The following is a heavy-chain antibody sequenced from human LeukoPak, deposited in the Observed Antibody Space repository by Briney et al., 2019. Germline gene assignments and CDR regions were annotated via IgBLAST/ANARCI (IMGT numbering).Heavy chain of an antibody. CDR1: GGSFSSGDYY. J-gene: IGHJ4*02. CDR3: ARDPSVAGSGPFDY. V-gene: IGHV4-30-4*01. D-gene: IGHD3-10*01. CDR2: IYYSGNT. Sequence: SETLSLSCAVSGGSFSSGDYYWSWIRQPPGKGLEWIGYIYYSGNTYYNPSLKSRLTISVDTSKNQFSLKLSSVTAADTAVYYCARDPSVAGSGPFDYWGQGTLVTVSS.